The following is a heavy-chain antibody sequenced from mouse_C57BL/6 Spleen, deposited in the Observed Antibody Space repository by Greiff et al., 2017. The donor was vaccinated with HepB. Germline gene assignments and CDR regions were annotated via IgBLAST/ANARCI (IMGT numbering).Heavy chain of an antibody. CDR3: ARANWDLYYAMDY. CDR1: GFTFSSYT. V-gene: IGHV5-9*01. D-gene: IGHD4-1*01. J-gene: IGHJ4*01. Sequence: EVKLMESGGGLVKPGGSLKLSCAASGFTFSSYTMSWVRQTPEKRLEWVATISGGGGNTYYPDSVKGRFTISRDNAKNTLYLQMSSLRSEDTALYYCARANWDLYYAMDYWGQGTSVTVSS. CDR2: ISGGGGNT.